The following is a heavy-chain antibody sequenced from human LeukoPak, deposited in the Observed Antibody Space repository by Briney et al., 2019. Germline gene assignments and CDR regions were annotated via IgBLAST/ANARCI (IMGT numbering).Heavy chain of an antibody. CDR2: INPSSGGA. CDR3: ARVDGDSSWTFDY. V-gene: IGHV1-2*02. Sequence: ASVTVSCKASGYTFTDYFVNWVRQAPGQGLEWVGWINPSSGGANSAQKFQGRVTVTRDTSINTAYMELSRLRSDDTAMYYCARVDGDSSWTFDYWGRGTLVTVSS. D-gene: IGHD2-21*02. CDR1: GYTFTDYF. J-gene: IGHJ4*02.